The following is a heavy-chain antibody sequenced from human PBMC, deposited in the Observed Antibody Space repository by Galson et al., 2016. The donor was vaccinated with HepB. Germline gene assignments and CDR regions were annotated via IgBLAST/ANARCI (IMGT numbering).Heavy chain of an antibody. CDR3: ARQAYYFDPRGYYHRLPDY. V-gene: IGHV4-39*01. D-gene: IGHD3-22*01. CDR2: IYYGGFT. CDR1: GGSISSSNYY. J-gene: IGHJ4*02. Sequence: ETLSLTCTVSGGSISSSNYYWGWIRPPPGKGMEWIGAIYYGGFTYYNLSLKSPITISVDTAKNLCSLHLSSVTAAYTAVYYCARQAYYFDPRGYYHRLPDYWGQGTLVTVSS.